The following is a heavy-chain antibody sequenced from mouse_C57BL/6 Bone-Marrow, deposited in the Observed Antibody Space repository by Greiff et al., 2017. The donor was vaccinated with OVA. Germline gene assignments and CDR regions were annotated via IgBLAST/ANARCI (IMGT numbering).Heavy chain of an antibody. D-gene: IGHD1-1*01. CDR3: ARSPFITTVVRYAMDY. J-gene: IGHJ4*01. CDR2: IDPNSGGT. Sequence: VQLQQPGAELVKPGASVKLSCKASGYTFTSYWMHWVKQRPGRGLEWIGRIDPNSGGTRYNQKFKGKATLTVNKPSSTAYMQLSSLTSEDSAVYYCARSPFITTVVRYAMDYWGQGTAVSVSA. V-gene: IGHV1-72*01. CDR1: GYTFTSYW.